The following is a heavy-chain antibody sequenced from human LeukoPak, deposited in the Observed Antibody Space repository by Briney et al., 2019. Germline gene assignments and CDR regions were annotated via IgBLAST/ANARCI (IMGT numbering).Heavy chain of an antibody. Sequence: GASVKVSCKASGYTFTSQYIHWVRQAPGQGLEWMGIINPSGGSTSNAQKFQGRVTMTRDMSTSTVYMELSSLRSEDTAVYYCARGRRRPSPLYYDSSGSAFDIWGQGTMVTVSS. CDR1: GYTFTSQY. D-gene: IGHD3-22*01. V-gene: IGHV1-46*01. J-gene: IGHJ3*02. CDR3: ARGRRRPSPLYYDSSGSAFDI. CDR2: INPSGGST.